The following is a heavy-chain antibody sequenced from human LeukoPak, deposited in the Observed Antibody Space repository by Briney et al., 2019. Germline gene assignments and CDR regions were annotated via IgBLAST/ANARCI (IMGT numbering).Heavy chain of an antibody. CDR1: GFTFSSYW. CDR2: IKQDGSEK. V-gene: IGHV3-7*01. Sequence: GGSLRLSCVASGFTFSSYWMSWVRQTPGKGLEWVANIKQDGSEKNYIDSVKGRFTISRDNGKDSLYLQMNRLRAGDTAIYYCARERGSGSYHPFDPWGQGTLAIVSS. CDR3: ARERGSGSYHPFDP. D-gene: IGHD3-10*01. J-gene: IGHJ5*02.